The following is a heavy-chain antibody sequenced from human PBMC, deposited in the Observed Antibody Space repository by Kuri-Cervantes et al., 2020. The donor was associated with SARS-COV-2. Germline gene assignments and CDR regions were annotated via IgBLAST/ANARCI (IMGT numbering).Heavy chain of an antibody. D-gene: IGHD3-10*01. Sequence: ASVKVSCKASGYTFTNYYMHWVRQAPGQGLEWMGRINPNSGGTNYAQKFQGWVTMTRDTSISTAYMELSRLRSDDTAVYYCARGMVRGLIQYYYGMDVWGQGTTVTVSS. CDR1: GYTFTNYY. CDR3: ARGMVRGLIQYYYGMDV. CDR2: INPNSGGT. V-gene: IGHV1-2*04. J-gene: IGHJ6*02.